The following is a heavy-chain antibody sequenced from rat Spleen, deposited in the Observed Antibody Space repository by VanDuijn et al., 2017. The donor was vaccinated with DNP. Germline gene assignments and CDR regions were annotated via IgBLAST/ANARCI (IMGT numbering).Heavy chain of an antibody. CDR1: GYSITSNYK. V-gene: IGHV3-3*01. CDR2: VNNAGNT. CDR3: AIQLVVFDY. J-gene: IGHJ2*01. Sequence: EVQLQESGPGLVKPSQSLSLTCSVTGYSITSNYKWIWIRKLLGNKLEWMGYVNNAGNTNYNPSLKSRFSITRDTSKNQFFLQIDSVTTEDTATYYCAIQLVVFDYWGQGVMVTVSS. D-gene: IGHD5-1*01.